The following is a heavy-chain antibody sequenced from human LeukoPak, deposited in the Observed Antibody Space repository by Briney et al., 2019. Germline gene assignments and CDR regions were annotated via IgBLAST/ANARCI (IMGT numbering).Heavy chain of an antibody. CDR2: IIPIFGTA. CDR1: GYTFTSYG. CDR3: ARVVVPAAISKGDYYYYGMDV. D-gene: IGHD2-2*02. J-gene: IGHJ6*02. V-gene: IGHV1-69*13. Sequence: GASVKVSCKASGYTFTSYGISWVRQAPGQGLEWMGGIIPIFGTANYAQKFQGRVTITADESTSTAYMELSSLRSEDTAVYYCARVVVPAAISKGDYYYYGMDVWGQGTTVTVSS.